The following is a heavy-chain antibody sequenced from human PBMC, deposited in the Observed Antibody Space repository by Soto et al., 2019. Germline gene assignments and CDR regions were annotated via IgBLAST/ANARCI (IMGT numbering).Heavy chain of an antibody. D-gene: IGHD5-18*01. CDR3: AGGYRYAIKGAFAWFDP. J-gene: IGHJ5*02. Sequence: SETLSLTGTVSGGSISSYYWSLIRQPPGKGLEWVGDIYYSGSTNYIPPLNSRVTISVDTSKNQFSLKLSPVTAADTAVYYCAGGYRYAIKGAFAWFDPWGQGTLVPVSS. V-gene: IGHV4-59*01. CDR2: IYYSGST. CDR1: GGSISSYY.